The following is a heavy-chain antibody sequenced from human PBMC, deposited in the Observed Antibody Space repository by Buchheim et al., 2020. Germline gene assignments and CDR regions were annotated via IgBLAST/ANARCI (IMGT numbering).Heavy chain of an antibody. CDR2: VWYHGNDQ. D-gene: IGHD2-21*02. V-gene: IGHV3-33*06. Sequence: QVQLVESGGGVVQPGRSLRLSCAASGFTFSSYGMHWVRQAPGKGLEWLAGVWYHGNDQIYADSVKGRFTISRDNSKNTVYLQMNSLRAEDTAVYYCAKGEDNRDDYWYFDLWGRGTL. CDR3: AKGEDNRDDYWYFDL. CDR1: GFTFSSYG. J-gene: IGHJ2*01.